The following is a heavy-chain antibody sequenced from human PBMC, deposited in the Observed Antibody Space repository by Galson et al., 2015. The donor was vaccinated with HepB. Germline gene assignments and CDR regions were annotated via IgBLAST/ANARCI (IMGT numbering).Heavy chain of an antibody. CDR1: GYTFSHYA. Sequence: SVKVSCKASGYTFSHYAINWVRQAPGRGLEWIGKINTYTGDPTYAQGFTGRFVISLDTSVNTAFLQIGSLKAEDTAVYFCARNACYVLLDYWGQGTPVTVSS. J-gene: IGHJ4*02. CDR3: ARNACYVLLDY. V-gene: IGHV7-4-1*01. D-gene: IGHD3-16*01. CDR2: INTYTGDP.